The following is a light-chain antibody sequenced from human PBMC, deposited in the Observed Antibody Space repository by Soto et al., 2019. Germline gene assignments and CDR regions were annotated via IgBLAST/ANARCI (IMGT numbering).Light chain of an antibody. Sequence: EIVLTQSPATLSLSPGERATLSCRASPIGSNYLAWYQQKPGQAPRLLIYDASNRATGIPARFSGSGSGTDFTLTIDSLEPEDSAVYYCQQRSNWPPWTFGQGTKVEIK. J-gene: IGKJ1*01. CDR1: PIGSNY. V-gene: IGKV3-11*01. CDR2: DAS. CDR3: QQRSNWPPWT.